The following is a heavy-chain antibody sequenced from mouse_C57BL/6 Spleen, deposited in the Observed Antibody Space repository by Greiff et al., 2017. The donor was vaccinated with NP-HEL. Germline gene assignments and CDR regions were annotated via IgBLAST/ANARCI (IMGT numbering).Heavy chain of an antibody. CDR2: IYPGSGNT. V-gene: IGHV1-66*01. D-gene: IGHD2-12*01. CDR3: AAYCSSYGGFAY. CDR1: GYSFTSYY. Sequence: VQLQESGPELVKPGASVKISCKASGYSFTSYYIHWVKQRPGQGLEWIGWIYPGSGNTKYNEKFKGKATLTADTSSSTAYMQLSSLTSEDSAVYYCAAYCSSYGGFAYWGQGTLVTVSA. J-gene: IGHJ3*01.